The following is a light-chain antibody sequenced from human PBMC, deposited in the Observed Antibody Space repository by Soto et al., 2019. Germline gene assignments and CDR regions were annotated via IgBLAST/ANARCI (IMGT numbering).Light chain of an antibody. V-gene: IGKV4-1*01. Sequence: DIVLTQSPDSLAVSLGEMATINCKSSQSVLFSSNSKNFIAWYQQRPGQSPRLLMYWASTRESGVPDRFSGSGSGTDFTLTISSLQAEDVAVYYCHKYYRPPLTFGGGTKVDIK. J-gene: IGKJ4*01. CDR3: HKYYRPPLT. CDR1: QSVLFSSNSKNF. CDR2: WAS.